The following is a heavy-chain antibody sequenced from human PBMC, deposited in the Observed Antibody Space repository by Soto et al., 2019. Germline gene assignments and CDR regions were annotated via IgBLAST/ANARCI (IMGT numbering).Heavy chain of an antibody. Sequence: QVQLVQSGAEVKKPGSSVKVSCKASGGTFSSYTISWVRQAPGQGLEWMGRIIPILGIANYAQKFQGRVTITADKSTSTAYMERSSLRSEDTAVYYCARGTSEGFNWFDPWGQGTLVTVSS. D-gene: IGHD1-1*01. CDR1: GGTFSSYT. J-gene: IGHJ5*02. CDR3: ARGTSEGFNWFDP. CDR2: IIPILGIA. V-gene: IGHV1-69*02.